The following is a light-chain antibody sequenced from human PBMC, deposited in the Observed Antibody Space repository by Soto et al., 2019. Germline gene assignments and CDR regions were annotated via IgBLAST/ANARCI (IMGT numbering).Light chain of an antibody. V-gene: IGKV3-11*01. Sequence: EIVFTQSPGTLSLSPGERATLSCRASQSINSYLAWYQQKPGQAPRLLIYDASNRATGTPARFRGSGSGTDFTLTISSLEPEDFAVYYCQQRSNRITFGQGTRLEIK. CDR1: QSINSY. CDR3: QQRSNRIT. J-gene: IGKJ5*01. CDR2: DAS.